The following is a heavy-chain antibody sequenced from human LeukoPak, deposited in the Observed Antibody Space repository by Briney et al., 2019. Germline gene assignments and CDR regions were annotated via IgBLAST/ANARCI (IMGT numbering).Heavy chain of an antibody. J-gene: IGHJ4*02. V-gene: IGHV3-15*01. CDR2: IKTKTEGWTT. Sequence: GGSLRLSCAASGFTFSNAWMNWVRQPPGKGLEWVGRIKTKTEGWTTDYPAPVKGRFTISRDDSKNALYLQINSLKTEDTALYYCTTGSNEGYWGQGTLVTVSS. D-gene: IGHD1-1*01. CDR1: GFTFSNAW. CDR3: TTGSNEGY.